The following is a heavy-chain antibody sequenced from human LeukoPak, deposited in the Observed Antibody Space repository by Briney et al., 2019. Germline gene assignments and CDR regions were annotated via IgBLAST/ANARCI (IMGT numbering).Heavy chain of an antibody. D-gene: IGHD3-22*01. CDR3: ARSDSSGYQHFDY. CDR1: GGSISSGGYY. V-gene: IGHV4-31*03. J-gene: IGHJ4*02. Sequence: SQTLSLTCTVSGGSISSGGYYWSWTRQHPGKGLEWIGYIYYSGSTYYNPSLKSRVTISVDTSKNQFSLKLSSVTAADTAAYYCARSDSSGYQHFDYWGQGTLVTVSS. CDR2: IYYSGST.